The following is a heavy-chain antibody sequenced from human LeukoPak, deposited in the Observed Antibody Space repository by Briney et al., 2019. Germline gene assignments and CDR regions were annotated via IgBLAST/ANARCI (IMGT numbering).Heavy chain of an antibody. CDR1: GFTFSSYG. V-gene: IGHV3-30*02. CDR3: AKDLSAGESYYYYYYMDV. CDR2: IRYDGSNK. Sequence: PGGSLRLSCAASGFTFSSYGMHWVRQAPGKGLEWVAFIRYDGSNKYYADSVKGRFTISRDNSKNTLYLQMNSLRAEDTAVYYCAKDLSAGESYYYYYYMDVWGKGTTVTISS. J-gene: IGHJ6*03. D-gene: IGHD3-16*01.